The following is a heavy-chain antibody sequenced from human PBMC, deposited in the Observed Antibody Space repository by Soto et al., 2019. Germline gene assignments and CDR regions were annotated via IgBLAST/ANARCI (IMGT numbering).Heavy chain of an antibody. J-gene: IGHJ6*02. CDR2: IKEDGSVK. V-gene: IGHV3-7*03. CDR3: ARDVSSEYASILDV. D-gene: IGHD3-3*01. CDR1: RFTLSLYW. Sequence: GSMRLAWEGSRFTLSLYWMSWVRQAPEEVRGWVASIKEDGSVKNYRDSGEGPVNVSRDTGKRAMFLQMTSVRVDDTAVYFCARDVSSEYASILDVWG.